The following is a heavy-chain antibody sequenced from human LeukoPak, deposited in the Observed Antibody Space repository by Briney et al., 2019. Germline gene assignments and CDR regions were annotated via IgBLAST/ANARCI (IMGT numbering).Heavy chain of an antibody. CDR2: ISAYNGNT. CDR1: GGTFSSYA. D-gene: IGHD2-2*01. J-gene: IGHJ4*02. Sequence: GASVKVSCKASGGTFSSYAISWVRRAPGQGLEWMGWISAYNGNTNYAQKLQGRVTMTTDTSTSTAYTELRSLRSDDTAVYYCASFYCSSTSCLEVNPYDYWGQGTLVTVSS. CDR3: ASFYCSSTSCLEVNPYDY. V-gene: IGHV1-18*01.